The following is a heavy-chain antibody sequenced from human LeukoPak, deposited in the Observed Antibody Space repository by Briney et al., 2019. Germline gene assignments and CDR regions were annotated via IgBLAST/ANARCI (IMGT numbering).Heavy chain of an antibody. CDR1: GGSISSSSYY. V-gene: IGHV4-39*07. D-gene: IGHD5-18*01. J-gene: IGHJ1*01. CDR3: ARSARLGAAMARS. CDR2: IYYSGST. Sequence: SETLSLTCTVSGGSISSSSYYWGWIRQPPGKGLEWIGSIYYSGSTYYNPSLKSRVTISVDTSKNQFSLKLSSVTAADTAVYYCARSARLGAAMARSWGQGTLVTVSS.